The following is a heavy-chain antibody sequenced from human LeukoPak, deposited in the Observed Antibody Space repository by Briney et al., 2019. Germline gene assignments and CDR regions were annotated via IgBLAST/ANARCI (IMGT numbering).Heavy chain of an antibody. CDR2: IYRVGST. J-gene: IGHJ6*02. CDR3: ARDGGNNSWYGMDV. Sequence: GGSLRLSCAASGFVFSSYAMSWVRQAPGKGLEWVSIIYRVGSTFYADSVEGRFTISRDNSKNTLYLQMNSLRVEDTAIYYCARDGGNNSWYGMDVWGQGTTVTVSS. CDR1: GFVFSSYA. V-gene: IGHV3-66*01. D-gene: IGHD4-23*01.